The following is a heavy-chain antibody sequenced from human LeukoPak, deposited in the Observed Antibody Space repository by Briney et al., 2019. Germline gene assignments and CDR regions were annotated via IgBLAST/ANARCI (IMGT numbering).Heavy chain of an antibody. D-gene: IGHD1-26*01. Sequence: GGSLRLSCAASGFTSSSYAMTWVRQAPGKGLEWVARISGSGGSGGSTYYADSVKGRFTISRDNSKNTVYLQLNSLRSDHTAVYYCAKGRIVGATFGSTFDSWGQGTLVTVSS. J-gene: IGHJ4*02. CDR2: ISGSGGSGGST. V-gene: IGHV3-23*01. CDR1: GFTSSSYA. CDR3: AKGRIVGATFGSTFDS.